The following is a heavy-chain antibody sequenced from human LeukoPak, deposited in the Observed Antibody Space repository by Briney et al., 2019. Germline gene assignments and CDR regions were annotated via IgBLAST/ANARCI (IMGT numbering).Heavy chain of an antibody. V-gene: IGHV4-4*02. Sequence: SETLSLTCDVSGGSITQTNYWIWVRQPPGKGLEWIGEVNLQGSTNYNPSLMRRVAISVDTSANYVSLQLTSVTAADTAVYYCAREGGPYRPLDYSGQGTLVTVSS. CDR1: GGSITQTNY. J-gene: IGHJ4*02. CDR3: AREGGPYRPLDY. CDR2: VNLQGST.